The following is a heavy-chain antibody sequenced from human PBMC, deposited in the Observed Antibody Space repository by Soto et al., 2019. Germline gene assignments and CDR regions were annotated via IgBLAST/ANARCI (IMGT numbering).Heavy chain of an antibody. D-gene: IGHD6-6*01. J-gene: IGHJ3*02. CDR1: GYTFTGYY. CDR2: INPNSGGT. Sequence: QVQLVQSGAEVKKPGASVKVSCKASGYTFTGYYMHWVRQAPGQGLEWMGWINPNSGGTNYAQKFQGWVTMTRDTSISTAYMELSRLRSDDTAVYYCARGRRSSSRPCGAFDIWGQGTMVSVSS. CDR3: ARGRRSSSRPCGAFDI. V-gene: IGHV1-2*04.